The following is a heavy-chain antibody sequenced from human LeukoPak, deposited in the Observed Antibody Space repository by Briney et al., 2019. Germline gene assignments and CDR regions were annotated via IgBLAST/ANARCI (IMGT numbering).Heavy chain of an antibody. CDR3: ARHRPSSSFPSDY. CDR2: IYPGDSDT. D-gene: IGHD6-6*01. CDR1: GYSFTSYW. V-gene: IGHV5-51*01. J-gene: IGHJ4*02. Sequence: GESLQISCQGSGYSFTSYWIGWVRQMPGKGLEWMGIIYPGDSDTRYSPSFQGQVTISADKSISTAYLQWSSLKASDTAMYYCARHRPSSSFPSDYWGQGTLVTVSS.